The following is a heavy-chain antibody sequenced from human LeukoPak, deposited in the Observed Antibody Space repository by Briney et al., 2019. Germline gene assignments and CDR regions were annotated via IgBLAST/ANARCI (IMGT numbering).Heavy chain of an antibody. D-gene: IGHD3-22*01. CDR2: IYPGDSDT. J-gene: IGHJ4*02. Sequence: GESLKISRKGSGYTFTNYWIGWVRQMPGKGLEYMGIIYPGDSDTRYSPSFQGQVTISVDKSISTAYLQWSSLKASDTAMYYCATRPLRSSGYYFDYWGQGTLVTVSS. V-gene: IGHV5-51*01. CDR3: ATRPLRSSGYYFDY. CDR1: GYTFTNYW.